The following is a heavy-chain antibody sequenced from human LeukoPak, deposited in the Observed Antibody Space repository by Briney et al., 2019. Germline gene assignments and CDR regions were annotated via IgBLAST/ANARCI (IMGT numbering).Heavy chain of an antibody. V-gene: IGHV4-34*01. Sequence: PSETLSLTCAVYGGSFSGYYWSWIRQPPGKGLEWIGEINHSGSTNYNPSLKSRVTISVDTSKNQFSLKLSSVTAADTAVYYCARGQGVTMVRAQTYYFDYWGQGTLVTVSS. CDR2: INHSGST. D-gene: IGHD3-10*01. CDR3: ARGQGVTMVRAQTYYFDY. CDR1: GGSFSGYY. J-gene: IGHJ4*02.